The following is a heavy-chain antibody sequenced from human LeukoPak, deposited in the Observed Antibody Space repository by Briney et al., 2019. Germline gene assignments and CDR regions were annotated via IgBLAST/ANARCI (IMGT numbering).Heavy chain of an antibody. V-gene: IGHV3-21*01. Sequence: SGGSLRLSCPASAFTFSSYSMNWVRQAPGKGLEWVSSISSSSSYIYYADSVKGRFTISRDNAKNSLYLQMNSLRAEDTAVYYCARGDGYNYGAFDIWGQGTMVTVSS. D-gene: IGHD5-24*01. J-gene: IGHJ3*02. CDR3: ARGDGYNYGAFDI. CDR1: AFTFSSYS. CDR2: ISSSSSYI.